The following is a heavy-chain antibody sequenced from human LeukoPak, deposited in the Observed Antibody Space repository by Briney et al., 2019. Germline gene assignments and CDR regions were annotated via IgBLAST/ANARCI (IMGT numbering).Heavy chain of an antibody. V-gene: IGHV1-2*02. D-gene: IGHD1-26*01. Sequence: ASVKVSCKASGYTFTGYYMHWMRQAPGQGLEWMGWINPNSGGTKYAQKFQGRVTMTRDTSNSTAYMELSRLTSDDTAVYYCERGGTRAFDLWGQGTMVTVSS. CDR1: GYTFTGYY. CDR2: INPNSGGT. CDR3: ERGGTRAFDL. J-gene: IGHJ3*01.